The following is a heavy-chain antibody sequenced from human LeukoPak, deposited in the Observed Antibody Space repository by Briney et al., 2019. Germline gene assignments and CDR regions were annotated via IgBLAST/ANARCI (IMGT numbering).Heavy chain of an antibody. CDR1: GGTFSSYA. CDR2: IIPNFGTA. D-gene: IGHD5-12*01. Sequence: SVKVSCKASGGTFSSYAISWVRQAPGQGLEWMGGIIPNFGTANYAQKFQGRVTITTDESTSTAYMELSSLRSEDTAVYYCARELDIVATGIAYWGQGTLVTVSS. V-gene: IGHV1-69*05. J-gene: IGHJ4*02. CDR3: ARELDIVATGIAY.